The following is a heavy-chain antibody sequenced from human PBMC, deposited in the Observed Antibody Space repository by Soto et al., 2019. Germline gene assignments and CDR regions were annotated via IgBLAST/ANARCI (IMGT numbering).Heavy chain of an antibody. CDR2: IIPIFGTK. Sequence: SVKVSCKASGGTFSSYAISWVRQAPGQGLEWLGGIIPIFGTKNYAQKFQGRVTITAADSTSTAYMELTSLRSDDSAVYYCGRGPSPRAPAGGTPYYYAMDVWGQGTTVTVSS. D-gene: IGHD6-13*01. J-gene: IGHJ6*02. CDR1: GGTFSSYA. V-gene: IGHV1-69*13. CDR3: GRGPSPRAPAGGTPYYYAMDV.